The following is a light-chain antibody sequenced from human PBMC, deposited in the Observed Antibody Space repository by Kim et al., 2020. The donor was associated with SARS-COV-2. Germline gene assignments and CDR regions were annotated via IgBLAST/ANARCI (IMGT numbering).Light chain of an antibody. CDR2: EVS. CDR1: SSDVGSYNY. Sequence: QSALTQPASVSGSPGQSITISCTGTSSDVGSYNYVSWYQQHPGKAPKLMIFEVSNRPSGVSNRFFGSKSCNTASLTISGLQAEDEADYYCKSYTTTSTLVFGTGTKVTVL. CDR3: KSYTTTSTLV. V-gene: IGLV2-14*01. J-gene: IGLJ1*01.